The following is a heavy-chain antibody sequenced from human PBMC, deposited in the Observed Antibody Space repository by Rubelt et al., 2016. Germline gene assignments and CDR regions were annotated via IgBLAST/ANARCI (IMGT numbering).Heavy chain of an antibody. V-gene: IGHV3-7*04. D-gene: IGHD4-17*01. J-gene: IGHJ4*02. CDR1: GFTFSRFA. CDR2: IKQDGSEK. Sequence: VQLLESGGGFVQPGGSLRLSSTASGFTFSRFAISWVRQAPGKGLEWVANIKQDGSEKYYVDSVKGRFTISRDNAKNSLYLQMNSLRAEDTAVYYCARDWTVTTYFDYWGQGTLVTVSS. CDR3: ARDWTVTTYFDY.